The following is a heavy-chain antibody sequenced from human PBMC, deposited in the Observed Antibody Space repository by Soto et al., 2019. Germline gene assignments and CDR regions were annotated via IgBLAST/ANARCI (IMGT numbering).Heavy chain of an antibody. D-gene: IGHD3-10*01. CDR2: IYYSGST. V-gene: IGHV4-30-4*02. Sequence: SETLSLTCTVSGGSISSGDYYWSWIRQPPGKGLEWFGYIYYSGSTYYNPSLKSRVTISVDTSKNQFSLKLSSVTAADTAVYYCARDHGFGELLGDYYYYGMDVWGQGTTVTVSS. CDR1: GGSISSGDYY. CDR3: ARDHGFGELLGDYYYYGMDV. J-gene: IGHJ6*02.